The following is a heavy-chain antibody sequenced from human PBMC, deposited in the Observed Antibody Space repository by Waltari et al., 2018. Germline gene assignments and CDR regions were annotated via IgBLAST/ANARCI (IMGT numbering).Heavy chain of an antibody. CDR3: ARRLLVITTQALDWYFDL. J-gene: IGHJ2*01. V-gene: IGHV1-69*04. CDR1: GGTFSSYA. Sequence: QVQLVQSGAEVKKPGSSVKVSCKASGGTFSSYAISWVRQAPGQGLEWMGGIIPILGIANYAQKFQGRVTITADESTSTAYMELSSLRSEDTAVYYCARRLLVITTQALDWYFDLWGRGTLVTVSS. D-gene: IGHD3-9*01. CDR2: IIPILGIA.